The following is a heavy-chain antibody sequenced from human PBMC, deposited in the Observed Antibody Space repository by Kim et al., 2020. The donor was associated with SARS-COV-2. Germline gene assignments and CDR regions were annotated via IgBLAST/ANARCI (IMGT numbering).Heavy chain of an antibody. D-gene: IGHD3-10*01. J-gene: IGHJ4*02. CDR1: GFTFRLFA. CDR2: VNFDGAST. V-gene: IGHV3-23*01. Sequence: GGSLRLSCETSGFTFRLFAMSWVRQAPGKGLEWVSGVNFDGASTYYADSVRGRFTISRDNSKNTLYLQMNSLRVEDTAVYYCVSHAAKMIRGEPTTWGDNWGQGTLVTVSS. CDR3: VSHAAKMIRGEPTTWGDN.